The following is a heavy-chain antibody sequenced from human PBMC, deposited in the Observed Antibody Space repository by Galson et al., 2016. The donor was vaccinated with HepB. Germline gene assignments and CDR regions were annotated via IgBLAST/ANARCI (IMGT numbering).Heavy chain of an antibody. V-gene: IGHV3-73*01. D-gene: IGHD1-1*01. CDR1: GFTLSDFT. CDR3: TRTNWNNYYYGMDV. Sequence: SLRLSCAASGFTLSDFTIHWVRQAPGKGLEWLGRIRNKAKSYAAPYASSVKGRFVISREDSKNAAVLQLNSLTAEDTAVYYCTRTNWNNYYYGMDVWGRGTTVTVSS. J-gene: IGHJ6*02. CDR2: IRNKAKSYAA.